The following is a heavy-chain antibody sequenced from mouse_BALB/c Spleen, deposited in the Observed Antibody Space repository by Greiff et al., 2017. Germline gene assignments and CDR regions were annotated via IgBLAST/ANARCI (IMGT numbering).Heavy chain of an antibody. V-gene: IGHV5-6-5*01. CDR1: GFTFSSYA. CDR2: ISSGGST. D-gene: IGHD2-14*01. Sequence: EVMLVESGGGLVKPGGSLKLSCAASGFTFSSYALSWVRQTPEKRLEWVASISSGGSTYYPDSVKGRFTISRDNARNILYLQMSSLRSEDTAMYYCAREGIYRVYYYAMDYWGQGTSVTVSS. CDR3: AREGIYRVYYYAMDY. J-gene: IGHJ4*01.